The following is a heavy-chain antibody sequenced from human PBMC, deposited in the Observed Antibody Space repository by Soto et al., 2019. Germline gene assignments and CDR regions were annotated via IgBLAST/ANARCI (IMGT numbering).Heavy chain of an antibody. D-gene: IGHD3-16*01. Sequence: QVQLQESGPGLVKPSETLSLTCTVSGGSISSYYWSWIRQPPGKGLEWIGYIYYSGSTNYNPSLKGRVTISVDTSKNQFSLRLSSVTAADTAVYYCARTPRGGYYYYYGMDVWGQGTTVTVSS. CDR3: ARTPRGGYYYYYGMDV. CDR2: IYYSGST. J-gene: IGHJ6*02. V-gene: IGHV4-59*01. CDR1: GGSISSYY.